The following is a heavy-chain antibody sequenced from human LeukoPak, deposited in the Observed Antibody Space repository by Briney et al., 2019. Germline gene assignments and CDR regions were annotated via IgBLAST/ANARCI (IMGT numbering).Heavy chain of an antibody. D-gene: IGHD6-19*01. CDR3: AKARGLSSIAVAGTDTDY. J-gene: IGHJ4*02. CDR1: GFTFSSYE. V-gene: IGHV3-48*03. CDR2: ISSSGSTI. Sequence: GGSLRLSCAASGFTFSSYEMNWVRQAPGKGLEWVSYISSSGSTIYYADSVKGRFTISRENAKNSLYLQMNSLRAEDTAVYYCAKARGLSSIAVAGTDTDYWGQGTLVTVSS.